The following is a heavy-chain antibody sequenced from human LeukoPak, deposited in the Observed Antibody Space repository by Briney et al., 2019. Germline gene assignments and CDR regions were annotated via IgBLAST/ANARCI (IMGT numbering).Heavy chain of an antibody. Sequence: ASVKVSCKASGYTFTSYDINWVRQATGQGLEWMGWMNPNSGGTNYAQKFQGRVTMTRDTSISTAYMELSRLRSDDTAVYYCARGAYDFWSGYYSLFDYWGQGTLVTVSS. CDR2: MNPNSGGT. J-gene: IGHJ4*02. D-gene: IGHD3-3*01. CDR1: GYTFTSYD. V-gene: IGHV1-2*02. CDR3: ARGAYDFWSGYYSLFDY.